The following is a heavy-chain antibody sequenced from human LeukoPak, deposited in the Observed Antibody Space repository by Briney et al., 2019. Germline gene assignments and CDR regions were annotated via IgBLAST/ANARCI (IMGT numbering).Heavy chain of an antibody. CDR1: GGSISSSSYY. CDR3: ARHFEYSSDYYDSSGYYYEDRWFALDI. V-gene: IGHV4-39*01. CDR2: IYYSGST. Sequence: SETLSLTCTVSGGSISSSSYYWGWIRQPPGKGLEWIGSIYYSGSTYYNPSLKSRVTISVDTSKNQFSLKLSSVTAADTAVYYCARHFEYSSDYYDSSGYYYEDRWFALDIWGQGTMVTVSS. D-gene: IGHD3-22*01. J-gene: IGHJ3*02.